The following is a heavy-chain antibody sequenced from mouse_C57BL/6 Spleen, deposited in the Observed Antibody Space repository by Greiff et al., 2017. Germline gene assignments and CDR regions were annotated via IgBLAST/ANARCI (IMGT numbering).Heavy chain of an antibody. CDR1: GYTFTSYW. CDR2: IDPSDSYT. D-gene: IGHD1-1*01. J-gene: IGHJ2*01. Sequence: QVQLQQPGAELVMPGASVKLSCKASGYTFTSYWMHWVKQRPGQGLEWIGEIDPSDSYTKYNQKFKGKSTLTVDKSSSTAYMQLSILTSEDSAVYYCARWAYGSSYGDYWGQGTTLTVSS. CDR3: ARWAYGSSYGDY. V-gene: IGHV1-69*01.